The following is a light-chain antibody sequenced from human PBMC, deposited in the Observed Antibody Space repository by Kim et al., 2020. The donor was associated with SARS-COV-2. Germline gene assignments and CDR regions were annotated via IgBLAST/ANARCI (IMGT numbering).Light chain of an antibody. CDR2: KAS. Sequence: SASVGDRVTITCRASQSISSWLAWYQQKPGKAPKLLFYKASSLESGVPSRFSGSGSGTEFTLTISSLQPDDFATYYCQQYNSYSYTFGQGTKLEI. V-gene: IGKV1-5*03. CDR1: QSISSW. J-gene: IGKJ2*01. CDR3: QQYNSYSYT.